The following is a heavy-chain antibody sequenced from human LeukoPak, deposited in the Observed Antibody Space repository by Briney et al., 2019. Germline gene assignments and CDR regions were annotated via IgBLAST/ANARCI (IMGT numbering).Heavy chain of an antibody. V-gene: IGHV4-59*08. CDR1: GGSISSYY. Sequence: PSETLSLTCTVSGGSISSYYWSWIRQPPGKGLEWIGYIYYSGSTNYNPSLKSRVTISVDTSKNQFSLKLSSVTAADTAVYYCARASSSSFDYWGQGTLVTVSS. CDR2: IYYSGST. D-gene: IGHD6-6*01. CDR3: ARASSSSFDY. J-gene: IGHJ4*02.